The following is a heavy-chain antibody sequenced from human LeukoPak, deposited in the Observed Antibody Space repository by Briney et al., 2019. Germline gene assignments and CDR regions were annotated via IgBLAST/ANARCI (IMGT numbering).Heavy chain of an antibody. V-gene: IGHV4-59*01. D-gene: IGHD6-13*01. Sequence: SETLSLTCTVSGGSISSYYWSWIRQPPGKGLEWIGYIYYSGSTNYNPSLKSRVTISVDTSKNQFSLKLSSVTAADTAVYYCARGRIAARIAAAGTLDYWGQGTLVTVSS. CDR2: IYYSGST. CDR1: GGSISSYY. J-gene: IGHJ4*02. CDR3: ARGRIAARIAAAGTLDY.